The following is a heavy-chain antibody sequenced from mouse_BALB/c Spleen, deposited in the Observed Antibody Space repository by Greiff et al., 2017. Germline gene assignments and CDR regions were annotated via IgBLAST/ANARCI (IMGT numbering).Heavy chain of an antibody. CDR3: ARVYGSSYYFDY. J-gene: IGHJ2*01. CDR2: ISTYYGDA. D-gene: IGHD1-1*01. V-gene: IGHV1S137*01. CDR1: GYTFTDYA. Sequence: VQLQQSGAELVRPGVSVKISCKGSGYTFTDYAMHWVKQSHAKSLEWIGVISTYYGDASYNQKFKGKATMTVDKSSSTAYMELARLTSEDSAIYYCARVYGSSYYFDYWGQGTTLTVSS.